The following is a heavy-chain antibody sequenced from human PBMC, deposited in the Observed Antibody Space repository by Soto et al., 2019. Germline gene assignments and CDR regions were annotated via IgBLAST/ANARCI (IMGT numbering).Heavy chain of an antibody. Sequence: ASVKVSCKASGYTFTSYDIYWVRQATGQGLEWMGWMNPNTCNSGYAQKFQGRATMTSDTSISTAHMELSSLRSEDTAVYYCARRAETNGWNGFGADKYYFDFWGQGTLVTVSS. CDR3: ARRAETNGWNGFGADKYYFDF. CDR2: MNPNTCNS. CDR1: GYTFTSYD. D-gene: IGHD1-1*01. V-gene: IGHV1-8*01. J-gene: IGHJ4*02.